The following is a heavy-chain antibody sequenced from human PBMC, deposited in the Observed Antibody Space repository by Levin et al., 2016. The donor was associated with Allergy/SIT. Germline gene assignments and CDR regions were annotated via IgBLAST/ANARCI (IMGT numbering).Heavy chain of an antibody. D-gene: IGHD6-13*01. CDR2: ISYEGSNK. CDR3: ARVDVLVREYDAFDL. V-gene: IGHV3-30*03. Sequence: WIRQPPGKGLEWLAVISYEGSNKHYVDSVKGRFTISRDNSKNTLYLQMNSLRAEDTAVYYCARVDVLVREYDAFDLWGQGTVVTVSS. J-gene: IGHJ3*01.